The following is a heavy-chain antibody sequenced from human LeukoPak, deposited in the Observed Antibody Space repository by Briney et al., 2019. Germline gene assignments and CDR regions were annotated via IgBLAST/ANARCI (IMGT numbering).Heavy chain of an antibody. V-gene: IGHV3-74*01. Sequence: GGSLRLSCAASGFSLNKYWMHWVRQTPGKGLVWVSRINSDGSSTTYADSVKGRFTISRDNAKNTLYLQMNSQRAEDTAVYYCVRDLKGDNYRNFDYWGQGTLVTVSS. J-gene: IGHJ4*02. CDR2: INSDGSST. CDR1: GFSLNKYW. D-gene: IGHD2-21*01. CDR3: VRDLKGDNYRNFDY.